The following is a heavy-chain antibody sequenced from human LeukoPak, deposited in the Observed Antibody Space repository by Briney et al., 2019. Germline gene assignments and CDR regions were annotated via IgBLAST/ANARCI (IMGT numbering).Heavy chain of an antibody. D-gene: IGHD6-13*01. Sequence: GGSLRLSCTASGFTFGSHAMSWVRQAPGKGLEWVSGIRGSGENTFYVDSVKGRFTISRDNSKNTLYLQMNSLRVEDTAIYYCAKGLGTAVGKFEYWGQGTLVIVSS. V-gene: IGHV3-23*01. CDR2: IRGSGENT. CDR3: AKGLGTAVGKFEY. J-gene: IGHJ4*02. CDR1: GFTFGSHA.